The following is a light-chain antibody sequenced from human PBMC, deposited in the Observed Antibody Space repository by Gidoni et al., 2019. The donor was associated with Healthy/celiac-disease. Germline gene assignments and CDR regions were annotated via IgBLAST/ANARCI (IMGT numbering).Light chain of an antibody. CDR1: QSISSW. CDR2: DAS. CDR3: QQYNSYPMYT. J-gene: IGKJ2*01. V-gene: IGKV1-5*01. Sequence: DIQMTQSPSTLSASVGDRVTITCRVRLSQSISSWLAWYQQKPGKAPKLLIYDASSLESGVPSRFSGSGSGTEFTLTISSLQPDDFATYYCQQYNSYPMYTFGQGTKLEIK.